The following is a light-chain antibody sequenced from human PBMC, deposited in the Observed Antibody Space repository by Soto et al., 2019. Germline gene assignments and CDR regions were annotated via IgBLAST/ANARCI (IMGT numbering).Light chain of an antibody. Sequence: EIVMTQSPATLSVSPGERATLSCRASQSVGTNLAWYQQSPGQTPRILIYETSTRATGIPARFSSSGSETEFTLTISSLQSEDSAVYYCKHYKNWPPFTFGGGTKVEIK. CDR1: QSVGTN. CDR2: ETS. CDR3: KHYKNWPPFT. V-gene: IGKV3-15*01. J-gene: IGKJ4*01.